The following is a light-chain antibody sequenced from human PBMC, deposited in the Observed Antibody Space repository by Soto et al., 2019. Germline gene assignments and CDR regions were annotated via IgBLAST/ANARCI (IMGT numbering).Light chain of an antibody. CDR3: QQRSNWPRT. CDR2: DVS. V-gene: IGKV3-11*01. J-gene: IGKJ1*01. Sequence: EIVLTQSPGTLSLSPGERATLSCRASQSVGSYLAWYQQKPGQAPRLLIYDVSNRATGVPASFSGSGSGTDFTLTISNLEPEDFAVYYCQQRSNWPRTFGQGTKVDIK. CDR1: QSVGSY.